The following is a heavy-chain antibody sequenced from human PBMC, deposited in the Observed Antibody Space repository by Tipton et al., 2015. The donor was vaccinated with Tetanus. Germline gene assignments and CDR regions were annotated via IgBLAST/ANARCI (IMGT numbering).Heavy chain of an antibody. J-gene: IGHJ4*02. CDR1: GFNFDSHS. D-gene: IGHD3-16*01. Sequence: SLRLSCAASGFNFDSHSMNWVRQTPGKGLEWVSSIDSHSRNTYYADSVKGRFTISRDNSKNTLYLQMNSLRAEDTAVYYCANHDLGIWGQGTLVTVSS. CDR3: ANHDLGI. V-gene: IGHV3-23*05. CDR2: IDSHSRNT.